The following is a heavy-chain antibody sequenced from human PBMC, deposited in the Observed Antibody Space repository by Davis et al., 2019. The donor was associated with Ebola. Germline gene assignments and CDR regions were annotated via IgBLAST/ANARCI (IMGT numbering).Heavy chain of an antibody. CDR3: AKDRSSLNPYFDY. J-gene: IGHJ4*02. V-gene: IGHV3-23*01. CDR1: VITFSSYA. D-gene: IGHD6-13*01. CDR2: ISGSGGST. Sequence: GSLRLSCTDSVITFSSYAMTWVRQAPGKGLEWVSAISGSGGSTYYADSVKGRFTISRDNSKNTLYLQMNSLRAEDTAVYYCAKDRSSLNPYFDYWGQGTLVTVSS.